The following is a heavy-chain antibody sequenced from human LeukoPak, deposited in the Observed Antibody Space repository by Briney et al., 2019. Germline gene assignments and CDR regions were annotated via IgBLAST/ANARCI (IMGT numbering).Heavy chain of an antibody. J-gene: IGHJ4*02. Sequence: SVKVSCKASGGTFSSYAISWVRKAPGQGLEWMGRITPVFGTANYAQKFQGRVTITTDESTSTAYMELSSLRSEDTAVYYCARDLGYSYGPRVPPVCADYWGQGTLVTVSS. CDR2: ITPVFGTA. CDR3: ARDLGYSYGPRVPPVCADY. V-gene: IGHV1-69*05. D-gene: IGHD5-18*01. CDR1: GGTFSSYA.